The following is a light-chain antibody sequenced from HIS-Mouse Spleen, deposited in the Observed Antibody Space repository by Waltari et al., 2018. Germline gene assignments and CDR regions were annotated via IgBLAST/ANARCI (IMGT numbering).Light chain of an antibody. V-gene: IGLV3-21*03. CDR2: DDS. CDR3: QVWDSSSDHTWV. J-gene: IGLJ3*02. Sequence: SYVLTQPPSVSVAPGKTARITRGGNNIGSKSVHWYQQKPGQAPVLVVYDDSDRPSGIPERFSGSNSGNTATLTISRVEAGDEADYYCQVWDSSSDHTWVFGGGTKLTVL. CDR1: NIGSKS.